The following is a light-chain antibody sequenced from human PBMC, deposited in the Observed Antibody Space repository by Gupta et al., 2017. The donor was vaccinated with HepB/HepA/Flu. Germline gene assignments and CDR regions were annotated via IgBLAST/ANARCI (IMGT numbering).Light chain of an antibody. CDR3: SSYTSSSVV. Sequence: QSALTQPASVSGSPGQSITISCTGTSSDVGAYVSWYQHHPGKAPKFMIYDVSNRPSGVSNRFSGSKSGNTASLTISGLQAEDEADYYCSSYTSSSVVFGGGTKLNVL. CDR2: DVS. CDR1: SSDVGAY. V-gene: IGLV2-14*03. J-gene: IGLJ2*01.